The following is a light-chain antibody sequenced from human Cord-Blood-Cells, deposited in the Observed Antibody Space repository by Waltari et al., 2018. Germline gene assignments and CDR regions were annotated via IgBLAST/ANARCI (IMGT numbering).Light chain of an antibody. J-gene: IGKJ2*01. CDR2: AAS. Sequence: DIQMTQSPSSLSASVGDRVTITCRASQSISSYLNWYQQKPGKAPKLLIYAASSLQSGVPSRFSGSGSVTDFTLTISSLQPEDFATYYYQQSYSTPWTFGQGTKLEIK. CDR3: QQSYSTPWT. CDR1: QSISSY. V-gene: IGKV1-39*01.